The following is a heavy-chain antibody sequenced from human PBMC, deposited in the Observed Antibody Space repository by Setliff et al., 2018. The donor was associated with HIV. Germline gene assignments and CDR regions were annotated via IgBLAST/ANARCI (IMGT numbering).Heavy chain of an antibody. CDR2: IKGDGSEK. CDR3: ARNYYDSSGSYYFDY. J-gene: IGHJ4*02. CDR1: GFLFHTYW. V-gene: IGHV3-7*02. D-gene: IGHD3-22*01. Sequence: GGSLRLSCAASGFLFHTYWMSWVRQAPGKGLEWVANIKGDGSEKYYVDSVKGRFTISRDNAENSLYLQVNSLRAEDTAVYYCARNYYDSSGSYYFDYWGQGTLVTVSS.